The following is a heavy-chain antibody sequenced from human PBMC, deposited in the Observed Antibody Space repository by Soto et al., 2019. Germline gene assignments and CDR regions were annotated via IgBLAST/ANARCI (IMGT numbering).Heavy chain of an antibody. Sequence: ASVKVSCKASGYTFTSYGISWVRQAPGQGLEWLGWISGYNGNTNYAQKVQGRVTMTTDTSTSTSYMELRSLRSDDTAVYYCARDFGLANQAVDGMDVWGQGTTVTVSS. CDR3: ARDFGLANQAVDGMDV. D-gene: IGHD6-19*01. CDR2: ISGYNGNT. V-gene: IGHV1-18*04. CDR1: GYTFTSYG. J-gene: IGHJ6*02.